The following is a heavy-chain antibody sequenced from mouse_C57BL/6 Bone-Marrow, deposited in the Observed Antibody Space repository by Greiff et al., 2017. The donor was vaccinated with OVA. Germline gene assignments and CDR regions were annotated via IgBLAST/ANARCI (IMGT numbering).Heavy chain of an antibody. CDR3: ARRGYSNVS. V-gene: IGHV3-6*01. CDR1: GYSITSGYY. CDR2: ISYDGSN. Sequence: EVKLMESGPGLVKPSQSLSLTCSVTGYSITSGYYWNWIRQFPGNKLEWMGYISYDGSNNYNPSLKNRISITRDTSKNQFFLKLNSVTTEDTATYYCARRGYSNVSWGQGTSVTVSS. J-gene: IGHJ4*01. D-gene: IGHD2-5*01.